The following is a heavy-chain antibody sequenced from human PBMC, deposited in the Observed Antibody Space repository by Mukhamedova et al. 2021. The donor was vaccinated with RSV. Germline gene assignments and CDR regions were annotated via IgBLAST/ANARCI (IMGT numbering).Heavy chain of an antibody. CDR2: IKQDGSEG. D-gene: IGHD5-24*01. Sequence: VRQAPGKGLQWVADIKQDGSEGYYVDSVKGRFTISRDNAKNSLCLQMNSLRAEDTAVYYCARRRDGFTALRYWGQGTLGTVSS. J-gene: IGHJ4*02. CDR3: ARRRDGFTALRY. V-gene: IGHV3-7*01.